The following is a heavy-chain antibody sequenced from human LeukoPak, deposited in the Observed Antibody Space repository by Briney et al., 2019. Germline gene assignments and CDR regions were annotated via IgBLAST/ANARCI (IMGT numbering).Heavy chain of an antibody. CDR1: GFTFSSYA. V-gene: IGHV3-48*04. Sequence: GGSLRLSCAASGFTFSSYAMSWIRQAPGKGLEFVSWISSGGSTTYYADSVKGRFTISRDNAKNSLYLQMNSLRAEDTAVYYCASRLGYSSSWYDGAFDIWGQGTMVTVSS. D-gene: IGHD6-13*01. CDR3: ASRLGYSSSWYDGAFDI. CDR2: ISSGGSTT. J-gene: IGHJ3*02.